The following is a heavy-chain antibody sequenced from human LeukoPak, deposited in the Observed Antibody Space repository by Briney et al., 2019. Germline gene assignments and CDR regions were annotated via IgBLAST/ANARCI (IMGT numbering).Heavy chain of an antibody. D-gene: IGHD3-9*01. CDR1: GFTFSNYA. J-gene: IGHJ4*02. CDR3: AKDQGGRYYDILAGYYPENFFDY. V-gene: IGHV3-23*01. Sequence: GGSLRLSCAASGFTFSNYAMSWVRQAPGKGLEWVSTISGTGGSAKYADSVKGRFTFSRDNSKDTLYLQMNGLRAEDTAVYYCAKDQGGRYYDILAGYYPENFFDYWGQGTLVTVSS. CDR2: ISGTGGSA.